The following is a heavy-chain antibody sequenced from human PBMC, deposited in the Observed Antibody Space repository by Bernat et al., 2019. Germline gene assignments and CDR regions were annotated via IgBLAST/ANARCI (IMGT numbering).Heavy chain of an antibody. Sequence: QVQLQESGPGLVKPSETLSLTCAVSGYSISSGYYWGWIRQPPGKGLEWIGSIYHSGSTYYNPSLKSRVTISVDTSKNQFTLKRSPVTAADTAVYYCARAPGRITGINWFDPWGQGTLVTGSS. CDR1: GYSISSGYY. J-gene: IGHJ5*02. V-gene: IGHV4-38-2*01. CDR2: IYHSGST. D-gene: IGHD1-20*01. CDR3: ARAPGRITGINWFDP.